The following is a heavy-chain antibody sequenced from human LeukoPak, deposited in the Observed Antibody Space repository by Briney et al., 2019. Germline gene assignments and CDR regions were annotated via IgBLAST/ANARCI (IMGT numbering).Heavy chain of an antibody. J-gene: IGHJ6*03. V-gene: IGHV4-34*01. CDR3: AREAGDYYGSGSYYRRNYYYYYMDV. CDR2: INHSGST. CDR1: GGSFSGYY. Sequence: SETLSLTCAVYGGSFSGYYWSWIRQPPGKGLEWIGEINHSGSTNYNPSLKSRVTISVDTSKNQFSLKLSSVTAADTAVYYCAREAGDYYGSGSYYRRNYYYYYMDVWGKGTTVTISS. D-gene: IGHD3-10*01.